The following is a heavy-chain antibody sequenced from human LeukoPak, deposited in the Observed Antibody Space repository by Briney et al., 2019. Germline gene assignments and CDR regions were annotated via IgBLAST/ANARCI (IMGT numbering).Heavy chain of an antibody. CDR1: GASINNYY. CDR3: ARGRGSSWYYFDS. D-gene: IGHD6-13*01. CDR2: MYNTGNS. J-gene: IGHJ4*02. V-gene: IGHV4-4*07. Sequence: SETLSLTCTVSGASINNYYWSWVRQPAEKGLEWIGRMYNTGNSNFNPSLKSRVAMSADTFKNQFSLNLSSVTAADTAVYYCARGRGSSWYYFDSWGQGTLVTVSS.